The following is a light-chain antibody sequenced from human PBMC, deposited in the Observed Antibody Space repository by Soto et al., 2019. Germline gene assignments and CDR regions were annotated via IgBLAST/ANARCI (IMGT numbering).Light chain of an antibody. V-gene: IGKV1-6*01. CDR3: QQDYNSPRT. J-gene: IGKJ1*01. CDR1: QGIRTA. CDR2: AAS. Sequence: QSPSSLSASVGDRVPITCRASQGIRTALGWYQQKPGRAPKLLIYAASSFQSGVPSRFSGSGSGTDFTLTISSLQPEDFATYYCQQDYNSPRTLGKGTRVNIK.